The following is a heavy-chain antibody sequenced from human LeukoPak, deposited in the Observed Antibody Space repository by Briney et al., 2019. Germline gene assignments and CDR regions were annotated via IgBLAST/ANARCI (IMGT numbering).Heavy chain of an antibody. V-gene: IGHV3-9*01. Sequence: GGSLRLSCAASGFTFDDYAMHWVRQAPGKGLEWVSGISWNSGTKGYADSVEGRFTISRDNAKNSLYLQMNSLRGEDAALYYCAVLHYYAMDVWGQGTTVTVSS. CDR2: ISWNSGTK. D-gene: IGHD2-8*01. CDR1: GFTFDDYA. J-gene: IGHJ6*02. CDR3: AVLHYYAMDV.